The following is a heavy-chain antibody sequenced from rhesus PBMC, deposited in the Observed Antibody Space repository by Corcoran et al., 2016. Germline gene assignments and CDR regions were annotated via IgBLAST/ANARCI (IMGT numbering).Heavy chain of an antibody. V-gene: IGHV3-103*01. CDR3: AKDYWP. CDR1: GFTFSSYA. CDR2: ISSGGST. Sequence: EVQLVESGGGLAKPGGSLRLSCAASGFTFSSYAMHWVRQAPGKGLECVSAISSGGSTYYADSVKGRFTISRDNSKNTLSLQMNSLRAEDTAVYYCAKDYWPWGRGVLVTVSS. J-gene: IGHJ5-2*02. D-gene: IGHD2-21*01.